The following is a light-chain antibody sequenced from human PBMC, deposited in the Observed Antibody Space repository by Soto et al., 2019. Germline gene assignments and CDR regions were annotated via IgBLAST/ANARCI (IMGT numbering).Light chain of an antibody. V-gene: IGKV1-5*03. CDR3: QQYYTYPVT. CDR2: KAS. Sequence: DIQMTQSPSTLSPSVGARVTITCRASQTVSTWLAWYQQKPGKAPKLLIYKASSLESGVPSRFSGSGSGTEFTLTISSLQPDDFATYYCQQYYTYPVTFGQGTKVDIK. CDR1: QTVSTW. J-gene: IGKJ1*01.